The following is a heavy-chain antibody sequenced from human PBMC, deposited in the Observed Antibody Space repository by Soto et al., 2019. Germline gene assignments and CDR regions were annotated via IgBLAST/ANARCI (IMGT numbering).Heavy chain of an antibody. D-gene: IGHD6-13*01. CDR3: AKGRGPAAGTHYYYYGMDV. CDR1: GFTFSSYG. V-gene: IGHV3-30*18. Sequence: QVQLVESGGGVVQPGRSLRLSCAASGFTFSSYGMHWVRQAPGKGLEWVAVISYDGSNKYYADSVKGRFTISRDNSKNTLYLQMNSRRAEDTAVYYCAKGRGPAAGTHYYYYGMDVWGQGTTVTVSS. CDR2: ISYDGSNK. J-gene: IGHJ6*02.